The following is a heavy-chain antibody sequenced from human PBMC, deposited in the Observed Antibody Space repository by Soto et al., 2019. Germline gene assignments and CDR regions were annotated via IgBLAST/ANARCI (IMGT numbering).Heavy chain of an antibody. J-gene: IGHJ3*02. CDR2: INPNSGGT. V-gene: IGHV1-2*04. Sequence: ASVKVSCKASGYTFTGYYMHCVRQAPGQGLEWMGWINPNSGGTNYAQKFQGWVTMTRDTSISTAYMELSRLRSDDTAVYYCARDRIFMGYYGSGTTWRAFDIWGQGTMVTVSS. D-gene: IGHD3-10*01. CDR3: ARDRIFMGYYGSGTTWRAFDI. CDR1: GYTFTGYY.